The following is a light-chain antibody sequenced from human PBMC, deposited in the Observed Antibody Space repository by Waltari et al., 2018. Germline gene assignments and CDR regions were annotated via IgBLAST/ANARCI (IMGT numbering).Light chain of an antibody. CDR1: QGISSY. V-gene: IGKV1-9*01. J-gene: IGKJ4*01. CDR3: HQVNSYPLT. Sequence: DIQLTLSPSFLSASVGDRVTITCRASQGISSYLTWFQQKPGKAPKLMIYAASTLQSGVPSRFSGSGSGTDFTLTISSLQPEDFATYYCHQVNSYPLTFGGGTKVEIK. CDR2: AAS.